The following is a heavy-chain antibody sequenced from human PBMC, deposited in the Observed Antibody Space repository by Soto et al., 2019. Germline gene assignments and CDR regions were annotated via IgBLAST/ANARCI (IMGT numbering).Heavy chain of an antibody. CDR2: IGGGGTDT. CDR1: RFIFSDFA. V-gene: IGHV3-23*01. D-gene: IGHD1-26*01. Sequence: DVQLLESGGGLVQPGGSLTLSCAASRFIFSDFAMSWVRRAPGKGLEWVSAIGGGGTDTYYADSVKGRFTISRDNSKNTLHLQMNSLRDEDTAVYYCAKDAVPYNGKWDWFDSWGQGTLVTVS. J-gene: IGHJ5*01. CDR3: AKDAVPYNGKWDWFDS.